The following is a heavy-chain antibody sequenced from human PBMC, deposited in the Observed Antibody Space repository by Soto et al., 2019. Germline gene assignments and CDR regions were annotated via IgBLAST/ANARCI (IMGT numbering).Heavy chain of an antibody. V-gene: IGHV4-39*01. CDR3: TRRYNWNDYYFDP. J-gene: IGHJ5*02. CDR2: PYYSGTS. CDR1: CGSIRVQSYY. Sequence: SETLSLTCTFSCGSIRVQSYYWTWIRQTPGKGLEWVGSPYYSGTSYFNPALKGRVTISVDTSTNQFSLRLTSVTAADTAVYYCTRRYNWNDYYFDPWGQGTLVTVSS. D-gene: IGHD1-20*01.